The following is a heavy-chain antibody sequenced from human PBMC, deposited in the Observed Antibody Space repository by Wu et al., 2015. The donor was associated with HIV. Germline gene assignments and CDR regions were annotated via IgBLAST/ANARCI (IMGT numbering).Heavy chain of an antibody. Sequence: QVQLVQSGAEVKKPGSSVKVSCKVSGGTFSSYAISWVRQAPGQGLEWMGRIIPIFGTANYAQKFQGRVTITADESTSTAYMELSSLRSEDTAVYYCARVPIAAAQGFIEYYFDYWGQGTLVTVSS. V-gene: IGHV1-69*13. CDR1: GGTFSSYA. CDR3: ARVPIAAAQGFIEYYFDY. J-gene: IGHJ4*02. CDR2: IIPIFGTA. D-gene: IGHD6-13*01.